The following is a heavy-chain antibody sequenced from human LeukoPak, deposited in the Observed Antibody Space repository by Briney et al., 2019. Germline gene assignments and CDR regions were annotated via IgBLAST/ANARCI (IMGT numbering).Heavy chain of an antibody. Sequence: PSETLSLTCAVYGGSFSGYYWSWIRQPPGKGLEWIGEINHSGSTNYNPSLKSRVTISVDTSKNQFSLKLSSVTAADTAVYYCARAPNYVWGSYRSPFDYWGQGTLVTVSS. CDR1: GGSFSGYY. CDR2: INHSGST. D-gene: IGHD3-16*02. CDR3: ARAPNYVWGSYRSPFDY. J-gene: IGHJ4*02. V-gene: IGHV4-34*01.